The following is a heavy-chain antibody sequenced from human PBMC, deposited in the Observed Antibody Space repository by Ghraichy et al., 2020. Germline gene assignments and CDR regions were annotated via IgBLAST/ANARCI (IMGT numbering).Heavy chain of an antibody. D-gene: IGHD6-13*01. CDR1: GFTFSSYA. CDR3: AKYSRYSSSSNNFDY. Sequence: GGSLRLSCAASGFTFSSYAMSWVRQAPGKGLEWVSAISGSGGSTYYADSVKGRFTISRDNSKNTLYLQMNSLRAEDTAVYYCAKYSRYSSSSNNFDYWGQGTLVTVSS. V-gene: IGHV3-23*01. CDR2: ISGSGGST. J-gene: IGHJ4*02.